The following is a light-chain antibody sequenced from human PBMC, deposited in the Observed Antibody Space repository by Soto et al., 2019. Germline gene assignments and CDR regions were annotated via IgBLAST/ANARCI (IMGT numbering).Light chain of an antibody. J-gene: IGLJ3*02. CDR1: TSAVGGYNY. Sequence: QSALTQPASVSGSPGQSITISCTGTTSAVGGYNYVSWYQQHPGKAPKLMIYDVSNRPSGVSNRFSGSKSGNTASLTISGLQAEDEADYYCCSYTSSSTWVFGGGTQLTVL. V-gene: IGLV2-14*01. CDR2: DVS. CDR3: CSYTSSSTWV.